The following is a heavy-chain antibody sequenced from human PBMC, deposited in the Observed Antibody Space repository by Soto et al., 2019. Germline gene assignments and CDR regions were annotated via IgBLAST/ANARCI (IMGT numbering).Heavy chain of an antibody. V-gene: IGHV3-30*03. CDR3: AGGQYYFDY. J-gene: IGHJ4*02. CDR1: GFPFSSYG. D-gene: IGHD2-15*01. CDR2: ISYDGSKK. Sequence: QVQLVESGGGVVQPGRSLRLSCAASGFPFSSYGMHWVRQAPGKGLDWVALISYDGSKKYYADSVKGRFTISRDNSKQTLYLQMSSLRAEDTAVYYCAGGQYYFDYCRQGTLVSVSS.